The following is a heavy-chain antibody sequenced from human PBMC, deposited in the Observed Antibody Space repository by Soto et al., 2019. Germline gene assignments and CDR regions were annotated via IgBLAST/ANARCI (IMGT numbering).Heavy chain of an antibody. D-gene: IGHD2-15*01. CDR3: ARGRYCLTGRCFPNWFDS. J-gene: IGHJ5*01. CDR2: IYKTTTT. V-gene: IGHV4-30-4*01. Sequence: SETLSLTCSVSGDSISTVDYFWAWIRQPPGQALEYIGYIYKTTTTYYNPSFESRVAISLDTSKSQFSLNVTSVTAADTAVYFCARGRYCLTGRCFPNWFDSWGQGTLVTVSS. CDR1: GDSISTVDYF.